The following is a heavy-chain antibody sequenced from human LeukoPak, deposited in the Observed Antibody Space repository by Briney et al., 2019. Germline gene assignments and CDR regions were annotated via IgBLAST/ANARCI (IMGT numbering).Heavy chain of an antibody. CDR1: CGSISSTSYY. CDR2: VYHTGTT. V-gene: IGHV4-39*01. CDR3: ARHSVGVSTFDP. Sequence: SETLSLTCTVSCGSISSTSYYRGWIRQPPGKGLEGIGSVYHTGTTYYNPSLKSRVTISADTSKNHFSLKLSSVTAADTAVYYCARHSVGVSTFDPWGQGTLVTVSS. J-gene: IGHJ5*02. D-gene: IGHD1-26*01.